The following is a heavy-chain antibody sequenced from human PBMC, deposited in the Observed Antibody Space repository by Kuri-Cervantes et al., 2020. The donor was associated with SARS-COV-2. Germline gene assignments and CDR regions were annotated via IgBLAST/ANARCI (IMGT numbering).Heavy chain of an antibody. CDR3: AAALIDAFDI. CDR2: IVVGIGNT. V-gene: IGHV1-58*02. CDR1: GFTFTSSD. J-gene: IGHJ3*02. Sequence: SVKVSCKASGFTFTSSDMQWVRQARGQHLEWIGWIVVGIGNTNYAQKFQERFTITRDMYTSKAYVELSSLRSKDMPVYYCAAALIDAFDIWGQGTMVTVSS.